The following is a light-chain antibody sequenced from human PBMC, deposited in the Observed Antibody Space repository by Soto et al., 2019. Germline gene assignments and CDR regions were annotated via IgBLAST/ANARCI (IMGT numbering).Light chain of an antibody. J-gene: IGLJ3*02. CDR1: SSNIGSPYD. CDR3: QSYENWRGAWV. CDR2: ENV. Sequence: QAVLTQPPSVSGAPGQRVTIPCTGSSSNIGSPYDVHWYQQLAGAAPKLLIYENVNRPSGVPDRFSGSKSGTSASLAITGLQAEDGADYYGQSYENWRGAWVCGGGTKVTDL. V-gene: IGLV1-40*01.